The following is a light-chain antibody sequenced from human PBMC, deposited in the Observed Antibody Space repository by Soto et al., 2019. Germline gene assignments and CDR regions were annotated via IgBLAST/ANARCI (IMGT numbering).Light chain of an antibody. Sequence: EIVLTQSPGTLSLSPGEGATLSCRTSQSVSSNYLAWYQQRPGQAPRLLIHGASSRATGIPDRFSGSGSGTHFTLTISRLEPEDFEVYYCQQYGSSPRTFGQGTKVEIK. J-gene: IGKJ1*01. CDR1: QSVSSNY. CDR2: GAS. CDR3: QQYGSSPRT. V-gene: IGKV3-20*01.